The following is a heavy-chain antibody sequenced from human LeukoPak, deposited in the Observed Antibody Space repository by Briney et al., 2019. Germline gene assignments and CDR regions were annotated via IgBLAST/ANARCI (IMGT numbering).Heavy chain of an antibody. D-gene: IGHD6-13*01. Sequence: SVKASCKASGGTFSSYAISWVRQAPGQGLEWMGGIIPIFGTANYAQKFQGRVTITADESTSTAYMELSSLRSEDTAVYYCARGDVANSYSSSWYYWFDPWGQGTLVTVSS. CDR1: GGTFSSYA. V-gene: IGHV1-69*13. CDR3: ARGDVANSYSSSWYYWFDP. J-gene: IGHJ5*02. CDR2: IIPIFGTA.